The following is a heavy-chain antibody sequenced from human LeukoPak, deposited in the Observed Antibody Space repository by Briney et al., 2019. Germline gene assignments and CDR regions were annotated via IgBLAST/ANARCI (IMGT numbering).Heavy chain of an antibody. CDR1: GGSISSGGYY. Sequence: SETLSLTCTVSGGSISSGGYYWSWIRQHPGKGLEWIGYIYYSGSTYYNPSLKSRVTISVDTPKNQFSLKLSSVTAADTAVYYCARDIFGVANWFDPWGQGTLVTVSS. CDR2: IYYSGST. J-gene: IGHJ5*02. D-gene: IGHD3-3*01. V-gene: IGHV4-31*03. CDR3: ARDIFGVANWFDP.